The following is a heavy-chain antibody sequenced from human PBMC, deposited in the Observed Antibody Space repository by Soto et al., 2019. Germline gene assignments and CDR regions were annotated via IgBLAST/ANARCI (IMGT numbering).Heavy chain of an antibody. Sequence: LRLSCAASGFTFSMSAMTWVRQAPGKGLEWVSTTGLNGRTTYYADSVKGRFTVSRDNSKNTLDLHMSSLRAEDTAVYYCATVHSTSRSFDYWGQGTLVTVSS. CDR3: ATVHSTSRSFDY. D-gene: IGHD6-6*01. CDR1: GFTFSMSA. V-gene: IGHV3-23*01. J-gene: IGHJ4*02. CDR2: TGLNGRTT.